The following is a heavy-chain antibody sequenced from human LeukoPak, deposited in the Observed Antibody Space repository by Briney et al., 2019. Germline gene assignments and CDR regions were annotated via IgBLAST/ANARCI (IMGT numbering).Heavy chain of an antibody. Sequence: GGSLRLSCAASGFTFSSYSMNWVRQAPGKGLEWVSYIGSTSHIIYYADSVKGRFTISRDYAKNSLYLQMNSLRAEDTAVYYCARGLWFGQLGTFDIWGQGTMVTVSS. CDR3: ARGLWFGQLGTFDI. D-gene: IGHD3-10*01. V-gene: IGHV3-48*04. J-gene: IGHJ3*02. CDR2: IGSTSHII. CDR1: GFTFSSYS.